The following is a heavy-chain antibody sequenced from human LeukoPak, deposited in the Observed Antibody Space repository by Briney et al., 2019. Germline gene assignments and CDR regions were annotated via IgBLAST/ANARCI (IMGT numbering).Heavy chain of an antibody. J-gene: IGHJ4*02. D-gene: IGHD3-9*01. Sequence: PGGSLRLSCAASGFTFSSNAMSWVRQAPGKGLEWVSAISGSGGSTYYADSVKGRFTISRDNSKNTLYLQMNSLRAEATAVYYCAKETDILTGLYDYWGQGTLVTVSS. CDR1: GFTFSSNA. CDR3: AKETDILTGLYDY. CDR2: ISGSGGST. V-gene: IGHV3-23*01.